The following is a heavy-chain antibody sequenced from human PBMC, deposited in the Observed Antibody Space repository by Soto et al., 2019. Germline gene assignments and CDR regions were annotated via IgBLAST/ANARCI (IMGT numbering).Heavy chain of an antibody. V-gene: IGHV5-51*01. CDR1: GYSFRSYW. CDR2: LFPGDSDT. J-gene: IGHJ4*02. CDR3: VRIIAGYIDA. D-gene: IGHD2-21*01. Sequence: GESLKISCKGSGYSFRSYWIGWVRQTPGKGLEWMGILFPGDSDTKYSPSLQGRVTISADKSISTAHLQWSSLEASDTAIYYCVRIIAGYIDAWGQGTLVTVSS.